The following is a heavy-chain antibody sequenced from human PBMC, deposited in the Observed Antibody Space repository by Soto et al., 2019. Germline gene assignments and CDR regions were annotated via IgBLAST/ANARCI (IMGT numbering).Heavy chain of an antibody. V-gene: IGHV3-7*01. CDR2: IKPDGSEK. J-gene: IGHJ2*01. Sequence: GGSLRLSCAASGFTFSSHWMSWVRQAPGKGLEWVANIKPDGSEKWYVDSVKGRFTISRDNAKNSLYLQMNSLRAEDTAVYYCARDPLWGTAMVLWYFDLWGRGTLVTVSS. CDR3: ARDPLWGTAMVLWYFDL. D-gene: IGHD5-18*01. CDR1: GFTFSSHW.